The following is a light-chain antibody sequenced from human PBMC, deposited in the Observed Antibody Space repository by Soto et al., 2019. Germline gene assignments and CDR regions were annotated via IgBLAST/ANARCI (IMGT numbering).Light chain of an antibody. CDR2: DVY. CDR3: QSFDGSLSGDV. CDR1: STDVGGYNY. V-gene: IGLV2-11*01. J-gene: IGLJ1*01. Sequence: QSVLTQPRSVSGSPGQSVTISCTGTSTDVGGYNYVSWYQQHPDKGPKLMIFDVYNRPSGVPDRFSGSKSGTSASLAITGLQAEDEADYYCQSFDGSLSGDVFGTGTKLTVL.